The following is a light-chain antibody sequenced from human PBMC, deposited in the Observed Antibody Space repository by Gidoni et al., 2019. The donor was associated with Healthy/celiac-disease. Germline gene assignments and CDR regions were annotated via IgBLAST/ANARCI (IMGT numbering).Light chain of an antibody. CDR3: QQDNNWPRT. CDR1: QSVSSN. Sequence: ELVMTQSPATLSVSPGERATLSCRASQSVSSNLAWYQQKPGQAPRLLIYGASTRATGIPARFSGSGSGTEFTLTISSRQSEDFAVYYCQQDNNWPRTFXQXTKVEIK. CDR2: GAS. J-gene: IGKJ1*01. V-gene: IGKV3-15*01.